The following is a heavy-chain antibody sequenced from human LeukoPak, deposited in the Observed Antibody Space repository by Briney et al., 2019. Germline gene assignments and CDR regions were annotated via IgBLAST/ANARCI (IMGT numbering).Heavy chain of an antibody. Sequence: GGSLRLSCAASGFTFSGSDMHWVRQASGKGLEWVGRIRNKANSYATAYAASVKGRFTISRDDSKNTAYLQINSLKTEDTAVYYCTTLDFDYWGQGTLVTVSS. CDR3: TTLDFDY. J-gene: IGHJ4*02. CDR1: GFTFSGSD. V-gene: IGHV3-73*01. CDR2: IRNKANSYAT.